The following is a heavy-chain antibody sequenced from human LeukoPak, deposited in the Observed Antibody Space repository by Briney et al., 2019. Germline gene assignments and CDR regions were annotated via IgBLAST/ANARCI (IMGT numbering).Heavy chain of an antibody. J-gene: IGHJ5*02. Sequence: SETLSLTCAVYGGSFSGYYWSWIRQPPGKGLEWIGEINHSGSTNYNPSPKSRVTISVDTSKNQFSLKLSSVTAADTAVYYCARGGITMVRGVIIPNWFDPWGQGTLVTVSS. V-gene: IGHV4-34*01. D-gene: IGHD3-10*01. CDR2: INHSGST. CDR1: GGSFSGYY. CDR3: ARGGITMVRGVIIPNWFDP.